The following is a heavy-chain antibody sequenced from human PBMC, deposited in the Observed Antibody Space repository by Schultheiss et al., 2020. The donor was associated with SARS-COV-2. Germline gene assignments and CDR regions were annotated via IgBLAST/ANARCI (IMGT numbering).Heavy chain of an antibody. CDR1: GFTFSSYA. Sequence: GGSLRLSCAASGFTFSSYAMHWVRQAPGKGLEWVAVISYDGSNKYYADSVKGRFTISRDNSKNTLYLQMNSLRAEDTAVYYCARDFSYCSSTSCRYGVDYYYYYGMDVWGQGTTVTFSS. CDR2: ISYDGSNK. D-gene: IGHD2-2*01. V-gene: IGHV3-30*01. J-gene: IGHJ6*02. CDR3: ARDFSYCSSTSCRYGVDYYYYYGMDV.